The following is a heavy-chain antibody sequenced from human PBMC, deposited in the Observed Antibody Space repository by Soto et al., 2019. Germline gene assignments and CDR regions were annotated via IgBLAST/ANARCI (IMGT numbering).Heavy chain of an antibody. CDR2: INPYNGNT. CDR3: ARECFVLDY. D-gene: IGHD3-10*02. J-gene: IGHJ4*02. Sequence: QVQLVQSGAEVKKPGASVKVSCKASGYTFTSYGISWVRQAPGQGLEWMGWINPYNGNTNYAQKLQGRVTMTTDRSTTTTYMALSRLRSDDTAVYFCARECFVLDYWGQGTLVTVSS. V-gene: IGHV1-18*01. CDR1: GYTFTSYG.